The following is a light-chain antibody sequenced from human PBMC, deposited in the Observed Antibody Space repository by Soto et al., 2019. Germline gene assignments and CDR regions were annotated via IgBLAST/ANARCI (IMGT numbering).Light chain of an antibody. CDR1: QGISNY. Sequence: DIQITQSPSSLSASVGDRVTITCRASQGISNYLAWYQQKPGKVPKLLIYAASTLQSGVPSRFSGSGSGTDFTLTIRRLQTEEVATYYCQKYNSAPLTFGGGNKVDIK. J-gene: IGKJ4*01. CDR2: AAS. V-gene: IGKV1-27*01. CDR3: QKYNSAPLT.